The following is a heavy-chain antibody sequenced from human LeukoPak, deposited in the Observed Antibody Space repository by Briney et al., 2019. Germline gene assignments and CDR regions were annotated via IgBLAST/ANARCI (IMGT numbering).Heavy chain of an antibody. Sequence: SETLSLTCTVSGGSISSYYWSWIRQPPGKGLEWIGYIYYSGSTNYNPSLKSRVTISVDTSKNQFSLKLSSVTAADTAVYYCARLRGGNWNYYYGMDVWGQGTTVTVSS. CDR3: ARLRGGNWNYYYGMDV. V-gene: IGHV4-59*08. J-gene: IGHJ6*02. CDR2: IYYSGST. CDR1: GGSISSYY. D-gene: IGHD1-20*01.